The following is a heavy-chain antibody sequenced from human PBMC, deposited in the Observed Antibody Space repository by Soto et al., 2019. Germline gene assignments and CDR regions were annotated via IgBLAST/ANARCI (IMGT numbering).Heavy chain of an antibody. CDR1: GFTFSSYW. J-gene: IGHJ4*02. Sequence: GGSLRLSCAASGFTFSSYWMSWVRQTPGKGLEWVANIKQDGSEKYYADSVKGRFTISRDNAKNSLYLQMNSLRAEDTALYYCARDHILGATNFDCWGQGTLVTVSS. D-gene: IGHD1-26*01. CDR3: ARDHILGATNFDC. V-gene: IGHV3-7*01. CDR2: IKQDGSEK.